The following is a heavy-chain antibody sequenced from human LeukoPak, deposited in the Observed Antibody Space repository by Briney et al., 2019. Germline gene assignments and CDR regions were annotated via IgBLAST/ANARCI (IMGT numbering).Heavy chain of an antibody. CDR3: ARNPMIVVVPAAIDRGMDV. Sequence: SETLSLTCTVSGGSISSSSYYWGWIRQPPGKGLEWIGSIYYSGSTYYNPSLKSRVTISVDTSKNQFSLKLSSVTAADTAVYYCARNPMIVVVPAAIDRGMDVWGQGTTVTVSS. D-gene: IGHD2-2*02. CDR2: IYYSGST. CDR1: GGSISSSSYY. V-gene: IGHV4-39*01. J-gene: IGHJ6*02.